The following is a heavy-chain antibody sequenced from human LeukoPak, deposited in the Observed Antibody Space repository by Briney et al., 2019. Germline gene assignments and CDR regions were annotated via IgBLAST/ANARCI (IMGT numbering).Heavy chain of an antibody. J-gene: IGHJ4*02. V-gene: IGHV1-8*01. CDR2: MNPYSGDT. Sequence: ASVKVSCKASGYTFTSSDINWVRQATGQGLEWMGWMNPYSGDTDYAQKFQGRVTMTGNTSISTAYMELSSLRSEDTAVYYCARGSILTGPQWGQGTLVTVSS. D-gene: IGHD3-9*01. CDR1: GYTFTSSD. CDR3: ARGSILTGPQ.